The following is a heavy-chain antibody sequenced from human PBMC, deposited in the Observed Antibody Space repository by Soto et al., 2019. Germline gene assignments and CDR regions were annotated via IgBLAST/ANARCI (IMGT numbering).Heavy chain of an antibody. CDR3: ARVSRVYYYYCMDV. J-gene: IGHJ6*03. Sequence: EVQLVESGGGLVQPGGSLRLSCAASGFTVSSNYMSWVRQAPGKGLEWVSVIYSGGSTYYADSVKGRFTISRHNSKNTLYLQMNSLRAEDTAVYYCARVSRVYYYYCMDVWGKGTTVTVSS. CDR1: GFTVSSNY. V-gene: IGHV3-53*04. CDR2: IYSGGST. D-gene: IGHD3-3*02.